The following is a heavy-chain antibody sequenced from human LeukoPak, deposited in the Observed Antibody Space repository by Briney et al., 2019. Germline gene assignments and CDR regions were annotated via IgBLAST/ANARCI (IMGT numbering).Heavy chain of an antibody. D-gene: IGHD3-10*01. CDR3: ARTLKGLLWFGESYYFDY. CDR1: GGSISSGDYY. V-gene: IGHV4-30-4*01. Sequence: SETLSLTCTVSGGSISSGDYYWSWIRQPPGKGLEWIGYIYYSGSTYHNPSLKSRVTISVDTSKNQFSLKLSSVTAADTAVYYCARTLKGLLWFGESYYFDYWGQGTPVTVSS. CDR2: IYYSGST. J-gene: IGHJ4*02.